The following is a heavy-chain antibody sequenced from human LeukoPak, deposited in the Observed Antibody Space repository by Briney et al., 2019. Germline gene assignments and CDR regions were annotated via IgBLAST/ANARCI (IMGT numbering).Heavy chain of an antibody. CDR3: ARGPHYYDSSGLIGAEYFQH. D-gene: IGHD3-22*01. Sequence: PSETLSLTRTVSGGSISSGGYYWSWIRQPPGKGLEWIGYIYHSGSTYYNPSLKSRVTISVDRSKNQFSLKLSSVTAADTAVYYCARGPHYYDSSGLIGAEYFQHWGQGTLVTVSS. V-gene: IGHV4-30-2*01. CDR2: IYHSGST. CDR1: GGSISSGGYY. J-gene: IGHJ1*01.